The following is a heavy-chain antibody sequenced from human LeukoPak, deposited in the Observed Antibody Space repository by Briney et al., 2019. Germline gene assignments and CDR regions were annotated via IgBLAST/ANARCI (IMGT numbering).Heavy chain of an antibody. CDR2: IRSKANSYAT. Sequence: GGSLRLSCAASGFTFDDYGMSWVRQASGKGLEWVGRIRSKANSYATAYAASVKGRFTISRDDSKNTAYLQMNSLKTEDTAVYYCTDVGATDAGYWGQGTLVTVSS. J-gene: IGHJ4*02. CDR1: GFTFDDYG. D-gene: IGHD1-26*01. V-gene: IGHV3-73*01. CDR3: TDVGATDAGY.